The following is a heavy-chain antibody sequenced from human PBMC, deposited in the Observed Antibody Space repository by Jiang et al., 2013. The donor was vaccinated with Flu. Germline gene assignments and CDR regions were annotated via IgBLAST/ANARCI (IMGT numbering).Heavy chain of an antibody. Sequence: SQTLSLTCAISGDSVSSNSAAWNWIRQSPSRGLEWLGRTYYRSKWYNDYAVSVKSRITINPDTSKNQFSLQLNSVTPEDTAVYYCARDRQQQLVVGYYYYGMDVWGQGTTVTVSS. J-gene: IGHJ6*02. CDR1: GDSVSSNSAA. V-gene: IGHV6-1*01. D-gene: IGHD6-13*01. CDR2: TYYRSKWYN. CDR3: ARDRQQQLVVGYYYYGMDV.